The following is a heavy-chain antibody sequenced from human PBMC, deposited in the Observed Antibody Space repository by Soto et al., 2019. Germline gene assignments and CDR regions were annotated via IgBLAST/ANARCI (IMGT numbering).Heavy chain of an antibody. CDR3: AKMISGWYYADY. J-gene: IGHJ4*02. Sequence: EVQLLESGGGLVQPGGSLRLSCAASGFIFSNFAMSWVRQAPGKGLEWVSAIAGPGAGTYYADSVKGRFTISRENSMNSLYLQMNSLRAEDTAVYYCAKMISGWYYADYWGQGILVTVST. D-gene: IGHD6-19*01. CDR2: IAGPGAGT. CDR1: GFIFSNFA. V-gene: IGHV3-23*01.